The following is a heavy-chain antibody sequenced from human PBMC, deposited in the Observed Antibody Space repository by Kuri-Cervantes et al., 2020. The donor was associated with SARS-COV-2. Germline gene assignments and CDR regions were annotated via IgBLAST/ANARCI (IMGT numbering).Heavy chain of an antibody. D-gene: IGHD4-17*01. V-gene: IGHV1-69*13. CDR1: GYTFTGYY. CDR3: ARVEEYGDSYYYYYGMDV. Sequence: SVKVSCKASGYTFTGYYMHWVRQAPGQGLEWMGGIIPIFGTANYAQKFQGRVTITADESTSTAYMELSSLRSGDTAVYYCARVEEYGDSYYYYYGMDVWGQGTTVTVSS. CDR2: IIPIFGTA. J-gene: IGHJ6*02.